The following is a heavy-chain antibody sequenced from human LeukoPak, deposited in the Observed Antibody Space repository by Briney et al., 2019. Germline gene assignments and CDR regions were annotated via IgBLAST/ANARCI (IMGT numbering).Heavy chain of an antibody. CDR1: GSTFSSYD. J-gene: IGHJ4*02. D-gene: IGHD6-6*01. Sequence: GGSLRLSCAASGSTFSSYDMHWVRQATGKGLEWVSAIGTTGDTFYPGSVKGRFTISRENAKNSLYLQMNSLRAGDTAVYYRAREYRSSSGRAFDYWGQGTLVTVSS. CDR2: IGTTGDT. CDR3: AREYRSSSGRAFDY. V-gene: IGHV3-13*01.